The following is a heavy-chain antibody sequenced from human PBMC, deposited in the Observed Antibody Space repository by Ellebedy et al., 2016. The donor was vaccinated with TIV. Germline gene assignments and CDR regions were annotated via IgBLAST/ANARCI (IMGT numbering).Heavy chain of an antibody. CDR1: GFSFSTYV. CDR2: VSSDGNIK. J-gene: IGHJ4*02. V-gene: IGHV3-30*18. CDR3: AKGATILGSIVGS. D-gene: IGHD5-24*01. Sequence: PSETLSLTCAASGFSFSTYVMHWVRQAPGEGLEWLALVSSDGNIKHYADSVKGRFTISRDNSKNTLIVDMNSLRPEDTAVYYCAKGATILGSIVGSWGQGTLVSVSS.